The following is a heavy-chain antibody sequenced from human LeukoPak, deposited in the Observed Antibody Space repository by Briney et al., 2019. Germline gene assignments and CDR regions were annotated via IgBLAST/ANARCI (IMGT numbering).Heavy chain of an antibody. D-gene: IGHD3-22*01. Sequence: WETLSLTCTASGGSISSYSWSWIRQPPGKGLEWIAYIYYSGGTNYNPSLKSRVTISVDTSKNQFSLKLSSVTAADTAVYYCAREWGYDSSGYFDYWGQGTLVTVSS. CDR2: IYYSGGT. J-gene: IGHJ4*02. CDR3: AREWGYDSSGYFDY. V-gene: IGHV4-59*01. CDR1: GGSISSYS.